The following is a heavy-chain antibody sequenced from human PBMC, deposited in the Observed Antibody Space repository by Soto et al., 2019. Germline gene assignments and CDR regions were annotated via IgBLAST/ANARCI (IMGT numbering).Heavy chain of an antibody. CDR2: ICYSGST. Sequence: SDTLSLTCTVRGGSVISSSYYWGWIRQPPGKGLEWIGSICYSGSTYYNPSLKSRVTICVDTSKNQFSLKLSSVTAADPVVYYCASLYSNYVLDSSGQGTLVTVSS. CDR3: ASLYSNYVLDS. D-gene: IGHD4-4*01. J-gene: IGHJ4*02. CDR1: GGSVISSSYY. V-gene: IGHV4-39*01.